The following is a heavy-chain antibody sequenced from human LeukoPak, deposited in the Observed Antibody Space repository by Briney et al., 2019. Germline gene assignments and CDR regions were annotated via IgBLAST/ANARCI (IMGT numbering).Heavy chain of an antibody. Sequence: SETLSLTCAVYGGSFSGYYWSWIRQPAGKGLEWIGRIYTSGSTNYNPSLKSRVTMSVDTSKNQFSLKLSSVTAADTAVYYCARDGPLVSWGQGTLVTVSS. J-gene: IGHJ5*02. CDR1: GGSFSGYY. CDR2: IYTSGST. CDR3: ARDGPLVS. V-gene: IGHV4-4*07. D-gene: IGHD2-8*01.